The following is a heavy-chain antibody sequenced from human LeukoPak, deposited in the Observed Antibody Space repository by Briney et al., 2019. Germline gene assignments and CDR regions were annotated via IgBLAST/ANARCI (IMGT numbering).Heavy chain of an antibody. CDR2: ISGSGGST. D-gene: IGHD2-2*01. CDR3: AKADSVAVPVQNFDP. CDR1: GFTFSSYA. Sequence: GGSLRLSCAASGFTFSSYAMSWVRQAPGKGLEWVSAISGSGGSTYSADSVKGRFTISRDNSKNTLFLQMNSLRAEDTAVYYCAKADSVAVPVQNFDPWGRGTLVTVSS. V-gene: IGHV3-23*01. J-gene: IGHJ5*02.